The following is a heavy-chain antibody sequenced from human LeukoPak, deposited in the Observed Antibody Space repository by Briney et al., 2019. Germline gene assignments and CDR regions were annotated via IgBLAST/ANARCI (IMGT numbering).Heavy chain of an antibody. J-gene: IGHJ6*03. V-gene: IGHV3-72*01. CDR2: TRNEANSYTT. CDR3: ARVFGGTLEWDHMDV. D-gene: IGHD3-3*01. CDR1: GFTFSAHY. Sequence: GGSLRLSCAASGFTFSAHYMDWVRQAPGKGLEWVGRTRNEANSYTTEYAASVKGRFTISRDDSKNSLYLQMNSLKTEDTAAYFCARVFGGTLEWDHMDVWGKGTTVIVSS.